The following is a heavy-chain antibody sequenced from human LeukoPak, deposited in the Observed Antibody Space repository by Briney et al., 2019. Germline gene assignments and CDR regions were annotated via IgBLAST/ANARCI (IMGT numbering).Heavy chain of an antibody. CDR3: ARVTAMVTHWFDS. CDR1: GYTFTGYY. Sequence: ASVNVSCKASGYTFTGYYMHWVRQAPGQGLEWMGWINPNSGGTNYAQKFQGRVTMTRDTSISTAYMELSRLRSDDTAVYYCARVTAMVTHWFDSWGQGTLVTVSS. CDR2: INPNSGGT. V-gene: IGHV1-2*02. J-gene: IGHJ5*01. D-gene: IGHD5-18*01.